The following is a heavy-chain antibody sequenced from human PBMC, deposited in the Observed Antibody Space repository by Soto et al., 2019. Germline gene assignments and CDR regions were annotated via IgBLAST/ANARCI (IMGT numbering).Heavy chain of an antibody. J-gene: IGHJ4*02. D-gene: IGHD6-13*01. CDR3: ALHQIAAAGTAAH. Sequence: SVKVSCKASGGTFSSYAISWVRQAPGQGLEWMGGIIPIFGTANYAQKFQGRVTITADKSTSTAYMELSSLRSEDTAVYYCALHQIAAAGTAAHWGQGTLVTAPQ. V-gene: IGHV1-69*06. CDR2: IIPIFGTA. CDR1: GGTFSSYA.